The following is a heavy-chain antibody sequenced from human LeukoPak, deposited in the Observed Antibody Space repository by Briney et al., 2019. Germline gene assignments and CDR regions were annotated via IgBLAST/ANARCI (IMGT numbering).Heavy chain of an antibody. Sequence: GRSQRLSCAASGFTFSSHGMHWARQAPGKGLEWLAVIWYDGSNKYYAESVKGRFTISRDKSKNALYLQMNSLRAEDAAVYYCARDHDYGDYRPDYWGQGTLVTVSS. CDR2: IWYDGSNK. D-gene: IGHD4-17*01. CDR1: GFTFSSHG. CDR3: ARDHDYGDYRPDY. J-gene: IGHJ4*02. V-gene: IGHV3-30*19.